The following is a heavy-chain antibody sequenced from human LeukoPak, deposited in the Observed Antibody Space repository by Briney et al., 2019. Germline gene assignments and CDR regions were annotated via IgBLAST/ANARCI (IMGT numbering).Heavy chain of an antibody. CDR2: IKSKTDGGTA. V-gene: IGHV3-15*01. Sequence: GVSLRLSCAASGFTFSSYAMSWVRQAPGKGLEWVGRIKSKTDGGTADYAAPVKGRFAISRDDSKNTLYLQMNSLKTEDTAVYYCTTADSSGRFLIDYWGQGTLVTVSS. D-gene: IGHD3-22*01. J-gene: IGHJ4*02. CDR1: GFTFSSYA. CDR3: TTADSSGRFLIDY.